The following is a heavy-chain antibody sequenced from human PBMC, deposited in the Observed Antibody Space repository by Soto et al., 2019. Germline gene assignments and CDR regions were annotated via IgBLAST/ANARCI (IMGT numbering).Heavy chain of an antibody. CDR3: QLFDYDSSGSIRS. D-gene: IGHD3-22*01. J-gene: IGHJ4*02. CDR2: VRSKTYDGRT. Sequence: PGGSLRLSCTASGFGFGDDGVSWVRQAPGEGLEWLGFVRSKTYDGRTEYAPSVKGRFIISRDDSENIAYLQMSSLTPEDAAMYYCQLFDYDSSGSIRSWGQGTLVTVSS. V-gene: IGHV3-49*04. CDR1: GFGFGDDG.